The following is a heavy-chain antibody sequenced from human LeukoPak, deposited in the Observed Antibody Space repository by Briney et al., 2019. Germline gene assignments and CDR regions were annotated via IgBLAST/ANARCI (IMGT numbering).Heavy chain of an antibody. J-gene: IGHJ3*02. CDR1: GFTFSSYE. CDR2: ISSSGSTI. V-gene: IGHV3-48*03. D-gene: IGHD5/OR15-5a*01. Sequence: GGSLRLSCAASGFTFSSYEMNWVRQAPGKGLEWVSYISSSGSTIYYADSVKGRFTISRDNAKNSLYLQMNSLRAEDTAVYYCARDQVSAFDIWGQGTMVTVSS. CDR3: ARDQVSAFDI.